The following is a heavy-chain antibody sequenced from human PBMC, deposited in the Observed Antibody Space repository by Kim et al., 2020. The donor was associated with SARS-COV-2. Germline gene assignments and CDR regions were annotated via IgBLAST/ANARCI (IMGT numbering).Heavy chain of an antibody. J-gene: IGHJ4*02. D-gene: IGHD3-16*01. Sequence: SETLSLTCTVSGGSISRSSNYWGWIRQPPGKGLEWIGSSNYSGNTYYNPSLKSRVTISVDTSKNQFSLKMRSVTAADTAVYYCARLTSENSAVEYWGQGTLVTVSS. CDR2: SNYSGNT. CDR3: ARLTSENSAVEY. V-gene: IGHV4-39*01. CDR1: GGSISRSSNY.